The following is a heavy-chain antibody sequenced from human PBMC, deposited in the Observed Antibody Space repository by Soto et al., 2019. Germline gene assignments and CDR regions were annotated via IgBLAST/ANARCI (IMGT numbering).Heavy chain of an antibody. CDR1: GFTFSSYS. CDR2: ISSSSSYI. Sequence: EVQLVESGGGLVKPGGSLRLSCAASGFTFSSYSMNWVRQAPGKGLEWVSSISSSSSYIYYADSVKGRFTISRDNAKNSLYLQMNSLRAEDTAVYYCATIVPRVTTVTKADYWGQGTLVTVSS. CDR3: ATIVPRVTTVTKADY. J-gene: IGHJ4*02. V-gene: IGHV3-21*01. D-gene: IGHD4-17*01.